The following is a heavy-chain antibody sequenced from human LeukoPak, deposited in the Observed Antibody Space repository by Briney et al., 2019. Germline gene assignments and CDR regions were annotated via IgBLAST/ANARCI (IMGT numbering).Heavy chain of an antibody. CDR1: GFTFSSYG. Sequence: GGSLRLSCAASGFTFSSYGLHWVRQAPGMGLEWVAFIRYDGNSKYYADSVKGRFTISRDNSKNTLYLQMNSLRTEDTAVYYCAKGTVGANEIDYWGPGTLVTVSS. CDR2: IRYDGNSK. D-gene: IGHD1-26*01. V-gene: IGHV3-30*02. CDR3: AKGTVGANEIDY. J-gene: IGHJ4*02.